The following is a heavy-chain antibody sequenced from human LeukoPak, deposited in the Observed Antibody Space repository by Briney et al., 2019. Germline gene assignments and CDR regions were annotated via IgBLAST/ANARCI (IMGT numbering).Heavy chain of an antibody. Sequence: GGSLRLSCVDSGLSFNTYAMHWVRQAPGKGLEWVAAISYDGSYTYYRDSVRGRFTISRDNSKNTMYLQMNSLRAEDTAMYYCARALDVWGKGTTATVSS. CDR2: ISYDGSYT. CDR1: GLSFNTYA. J-gene: IGHJ6*04. CDR3: ARALDV. V-gene: IGHV3-30*04.